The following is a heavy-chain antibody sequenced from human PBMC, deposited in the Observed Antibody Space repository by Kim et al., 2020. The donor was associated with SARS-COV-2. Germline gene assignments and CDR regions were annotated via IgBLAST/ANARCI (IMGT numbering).Heavy chain of an antibody. CDR2: IYSGGTLT. CDR3: AKARRGGFYYGFDH. CDR1: GFLFGNFG. V-gene: IGHV3-23*03. D-gene: IGHD3-22*01. J-gene: IGHJ4*02. Sequence: GGSLRLSCRGSGFLFGNFGMSWIRQVPGKGPEWVSHIYSGGTLTKDADSVRGRFTISRRDSDMTLFLQMYNMRVEDTAVYYCAKARRGGFYYGFDHWGQGVLVTVPS.